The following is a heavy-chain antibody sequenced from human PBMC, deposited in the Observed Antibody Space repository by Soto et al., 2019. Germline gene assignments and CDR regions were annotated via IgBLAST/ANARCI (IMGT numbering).Heavy chain of an antibody. CDR2: IYHSGST. D-gene: IGHD3-3*01. CDR3: AWVRRGSGYWGYYYYMDV. Sequence: QVQLQESGPGLVKPSGTLSLTCAVSSGSISSSNWWSWVRQPPGKGLEWIGEIYHSGSTNYNPSLKSRVTISVDKSKNQFSLKLSSVTAADTAVYYCAWVRRGSGYWGYYYYMDVWGKGTTVTVSS. CDR1: SGSISSSNW. V-gene: IGHV4-4*02. J-gene: IGHJ6*03.